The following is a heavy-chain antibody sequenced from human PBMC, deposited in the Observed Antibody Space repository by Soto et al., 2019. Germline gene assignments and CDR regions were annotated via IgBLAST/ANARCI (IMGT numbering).Heavy chain of an antibody. Sequence: LRLSCAATGFTFGFNALSWVRQAPGKGLEWVSSISAGGVSTNYADSVRGRFTISRDNSKNTLYLQMKSLRAEDTAVYYCARDPPATRHGMDVWGQGTTVTVSS. CDR3: ARDPPATRHGMDV. CDR1: GFTFGFNA. V-gene: IGHV3-23*01. J-gene: IGHJ6*02. CDR2: ISAGGVST.